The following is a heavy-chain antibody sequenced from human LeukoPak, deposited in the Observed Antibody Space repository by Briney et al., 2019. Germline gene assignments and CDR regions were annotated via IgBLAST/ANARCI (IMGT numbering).Heavy chain of an antibody. CDR3: AKDIGAAGTGYFDY. V-gene: IGHV3-9*01. CDR2: ISWNSGSI. CDR1: GFTFDDYA. D-gene: IGHD6-13*01. J-gene: IGHJ4*02. Sequence: PGGSLRLSSAASGFTFDDYAMHWVRQAPGKGLEWVSGISWNSGSIGYADSVKGRFTISRDNAKNSLYLQMNSLRAEDTALYYCAKDIGAAGTGYFDYWGQGTLVTVSS.